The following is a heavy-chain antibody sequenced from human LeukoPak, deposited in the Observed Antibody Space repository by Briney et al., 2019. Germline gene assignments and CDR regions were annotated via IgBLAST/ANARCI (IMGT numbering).Heavy chain of an antibody. Sequence: GGAPRLFRAASRITLRSYWMHWVRPTPGEGVVCVSRIKSDGSSTSYADSVKGRFTISRDDAKNTLYLQMNSLRAEDTAVYYCARAYNSHFDYWGQGALVTVSS. CDR1: RITLRSYW. D-gene: IGHD1-1*01. CDR3: ARAYNSHFDY. J-gene: IGHJ4*02. V-gene: IGHV3-74*01. CDR2: IKSDGSST.